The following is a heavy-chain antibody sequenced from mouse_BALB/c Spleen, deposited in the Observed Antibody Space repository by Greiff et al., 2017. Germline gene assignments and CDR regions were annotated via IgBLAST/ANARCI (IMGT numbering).Heavy chain of an antibody. V-gene: IGHV14-3*02. CDR1: GFNIKDTY. CDR2: IDPANGNT. D-gene: IGHD1-1*01. J-gene: IGHJ1*01. CDR3: ARKGTTVVAPFDV. Sequence: VQLQQSGAELVKPGASVKLSCTASGFNIKDTYMHWVKQRPEQGLEWIGRIDPANGNTKYDPKFQGKATITADTSSNTAYLQLSSLTSEDTAVYYCARKGTTVVAPFDVWGAGTTVTVSS.